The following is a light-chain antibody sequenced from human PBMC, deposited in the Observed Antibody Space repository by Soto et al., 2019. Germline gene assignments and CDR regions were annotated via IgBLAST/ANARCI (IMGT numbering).Light chain of an antibody. CDR1: NSDVGAYNY. CDR3: SSYAGNSNWV. J-gene: IGLJ3*02. CDR2: EVT. Sequence: QSALTQPPSASGSPGQSVTISCTGTNSDVGAYNYVSWYQQHPGKAPKLMISEVTKRPSGVPDRFSGSKSGNTASLAVSGLQTEDEADYYCSSYAGNSNWVFGGGTKLTVL. V-gene: IGLV2-8*01.